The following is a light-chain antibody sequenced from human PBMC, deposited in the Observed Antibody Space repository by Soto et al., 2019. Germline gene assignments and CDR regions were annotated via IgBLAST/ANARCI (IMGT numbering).Light chain of an antibody. V-gene: IGKV3-20*01. J-gene: IGKJ1*01. CDR1: QSVSSSD. CDR2: GTS. Sequence: EIVLTQSPGTLSLSPGERATLSCRASQSVSSSDLAWYQQKPGQAPRLLIYGTSSRATGIPDRFSGSGSGTDVTLTISRLEPEDFAVYYSQQFGGSLWTFGHGTKVDIK. CDR3: QQFGGSLWT.